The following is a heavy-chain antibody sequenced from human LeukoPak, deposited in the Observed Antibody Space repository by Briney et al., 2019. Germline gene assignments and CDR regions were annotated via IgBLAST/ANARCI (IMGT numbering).Heavy chain of an antibody. CDR2: IHYDGSNK. V-gene: IGHV3-30*02. CDR3: AKDPYIMNPIGWFDP. Sequence: GRSLRLSCAASGFTFTTYGMHWVRQAPGKGLEWVAFIHYDGSNKYYADSVKGRFTISRDNSKNTLYLQMNSLRAEDMAVYYCAKDPYIMNPIGWFDPWGQGTLVTVSS. D-gene: IGHD1-14*01. CDR1: GFTFTTYG. J-gene: IGHJ5*02.